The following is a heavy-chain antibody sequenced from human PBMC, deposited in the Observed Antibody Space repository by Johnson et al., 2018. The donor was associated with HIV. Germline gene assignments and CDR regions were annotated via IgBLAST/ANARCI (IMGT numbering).Heavy chain of an antibody. J-gene: IGHJ3*02. Sequence: QLVESGGGLVKPGGSLRLSCAAPGFTFSDYYMSWIRQAPGKGLEWVSYISSSGSTRYYADSVKGRFTISRDSAKNSLYLQMNSLRAEDTALYYCAKGRDYYDSSGYQVAFDIWGQGTMVTVSS. CDR3: AKGRDYYDSSGYQVAFDI. V-gene: IGHV3-11*01. D-gene: IGHD3-22*01. CDR2: ISSSGSTR. CDR1: GFTFSDYY.